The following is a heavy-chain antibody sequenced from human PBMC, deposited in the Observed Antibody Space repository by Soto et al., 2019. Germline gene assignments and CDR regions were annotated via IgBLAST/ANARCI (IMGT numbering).Heavy chain of an antibody. Sequence: ASVKVSCKASGYTFSSYPIIWVRQAPGQGLEWMGWISAYNGNTNYAQKLQGRVTMTTDTSTSTAYMELRSLRSDDTAVYYCARDAPYYDFWSGSGEYFQHWGQGTLVTVSS. V-gene: IGHV1-18*01. J-gene: IGHJ1*01. CDR2: ISAYNGNT. CDR3: ARDAPYYDFWSGSGEYFQH. D-gene: IGHD3-3*01. CDR1: GYTFSSYP.